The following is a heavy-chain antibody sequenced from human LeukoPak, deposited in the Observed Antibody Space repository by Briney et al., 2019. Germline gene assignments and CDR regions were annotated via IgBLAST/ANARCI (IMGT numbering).Heavy chain of an antibody. CDR2: MNPNSGNT. CDR3: ARETVVVPAALFDP. J-gene: IGHJ5*02. V-gene: IGHV1-8*01. CDR1: GYTFTSYD. D-gene: IGHD2-2*01. Sequence: ASVTVSCKASGYTFTSYDINWVRQATGQGLEWMGWMNPNSGNTGYAQKFQGRVTMTRNTSISTAYMELSSLRSEDTAVYYCARETVVVPAALFDPWGQGTLVTVSS.